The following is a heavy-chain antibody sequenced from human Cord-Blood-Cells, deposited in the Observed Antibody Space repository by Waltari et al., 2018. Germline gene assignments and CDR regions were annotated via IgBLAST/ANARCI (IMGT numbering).Heavy chain of an antibody. V-gene: IGHV1-2*04. Sequence: QVQLVQSGAEVKKPGASVKVSCKASGYTFTGYYMHWVRQAPGQGLEWMGWINPNSGGTNYAQKFQGWVTMTRDTSISTAYMELSRLRSDDTAVYYCAREGEYFTMVQGVIPFDYWGQGTLVTVSS. CDR1: GYTFTGYY. J-gene: IGHJ4*02. D-gene: IGHD3-10*01. CDR2: INPNSGGT. CDR3: AREGEYFTMVQGVIPFDY.